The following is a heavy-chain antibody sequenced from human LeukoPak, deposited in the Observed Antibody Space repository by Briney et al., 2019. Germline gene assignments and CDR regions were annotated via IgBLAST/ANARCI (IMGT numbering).Heavy chain of an antibody. CDR1: GGSISSSSYY. D-gene: IGHD2-15*01. CDR2: IYYSGST. Sequence: SETLSLTCTVSGGSISSSSYYWGWIRQPPGEGLEWIGSIYYSGSTYYNPSLKSRVTISVDTSKNQFSLKLSSVTAADTAVYYCARVRTVGYCSGGSCYYYFDYWGQGTLVTVSS. J-gene: IGHJ4*02. V-gene: IGHV4-39*07. CDR3: ARVRTVGYCSGGSCYYYFDY.